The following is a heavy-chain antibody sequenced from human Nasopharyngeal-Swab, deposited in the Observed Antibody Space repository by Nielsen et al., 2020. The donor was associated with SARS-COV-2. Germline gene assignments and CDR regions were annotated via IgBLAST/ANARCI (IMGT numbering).Heavy chain of an antibody. CDR2: ISSSGSTI. Sequence: GEALKISCAASGFTFSSCEMNWVRQAPGKGLEWVSYISSSGSTIYYADSVKGRFTISRDNAKNSLYLQMNSLRAEDTAVYYCARGTRAVAGPTGRYFQHWGQGTLVTVSS. CDR1: GFTFSSCE. D-gene: IGHD6-19*01. J-gene: IGHJ1*01. CDR3: ARGTRAVAGPTGRYFQH. V-gene: IGHV3-48*03.